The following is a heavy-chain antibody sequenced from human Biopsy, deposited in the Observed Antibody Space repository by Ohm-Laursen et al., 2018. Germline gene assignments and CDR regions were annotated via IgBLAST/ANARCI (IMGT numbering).Heavy chain of an antibody. J-gene: IGHJ4*02. CDR1: GGTFSRFG. D-gene: IGHD1-1*01. CDR2: INSMFGTT. CDR3: AKRGVERGRPLAF. V-gene: IGHV1-69*01. Sequence: SSVKVSCKASGGTFSRFGISWVRQAPGQGLEWMGEINSMFGTTNYAQTCQGRVTITANESTSTAYMEVSSLRTEDTAVYYCAKRGVERGRPLAFWGQGTLVTVSS.